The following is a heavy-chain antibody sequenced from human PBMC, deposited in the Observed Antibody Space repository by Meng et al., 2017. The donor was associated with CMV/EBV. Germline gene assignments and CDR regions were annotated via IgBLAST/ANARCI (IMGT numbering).Heavy chain of an antibody. J-gene: IGHJ4*02. CDR1: GYTFTSYY. CDR2: INPSGGST. D-gene: IGHD1-1*01. V-gene: IGHV1-46*01. CDR3: ARLVRRGGTTFRHSDRDFDY. Sequence: ASVKVSCKASGYTFTSYYMHWVRQAPGQGLEWMGIINPSGGSTSYAQKFQGRVTMTRDTSTSTVYMELSSLRSEDTAVYYCARLVRRGGTTFRHSDRDFDYWGQGTLVTVSS.